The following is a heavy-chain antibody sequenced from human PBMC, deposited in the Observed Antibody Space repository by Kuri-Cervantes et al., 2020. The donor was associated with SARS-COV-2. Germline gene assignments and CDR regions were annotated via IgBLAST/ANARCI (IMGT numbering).Heavy chain of an antibody. CDR1: GYTFTRYG. Sequence: SVQVSCKASGYTFTRYGISCVRQAAGQGLEWMGWISAYNGKTNYAQKLQGRVTMTTDTSTSTAYMELRSLRSDDTAVYCCASWGRDMTTVTLVDYWGQGTLVTVSS. CDR2: ISAYNGKT. J-gene: IGHJ4*02. CDR3: ASWGRDMTTVTLVDY. D-gene: IGHD4-17*01. V-gene: IGHV1-18*01.